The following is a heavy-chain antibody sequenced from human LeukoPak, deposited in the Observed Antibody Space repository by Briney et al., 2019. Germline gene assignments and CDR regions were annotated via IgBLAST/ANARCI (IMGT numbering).Heavy chain of an antibody. Sequence: ASVKVSCKTSDLHWVRQAPGQGLEWMGWINANSGDTNYAQKFQGKISMTADTSTSTAYMELRRLRSDDTAVYYCAKGFDAADYYWGQGGFDFWGQGTKVIVSS. J-gene: IGHJ3*01. CDR2: INANSGDT. CDR3: AKGFDAADYYWGQGGFDF. CDR1: D. V-gene: IGHV1-2*02. D-gene: IGHD3-16*01.